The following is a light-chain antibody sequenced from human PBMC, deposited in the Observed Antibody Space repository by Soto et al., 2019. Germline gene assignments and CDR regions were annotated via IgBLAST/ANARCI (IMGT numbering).Light chain of an antibody. CDR3: SSYTSSNTLV. J-gene: IGLJ2*01. CDR2: EVS. V-gene: IGLV2-14*01. CDR1: SSDVGAYNY. Sequence: QSALTQPASVSGSPGQSITISCTGTSSDVGAYNYVSWYQQHPSKAPKLMIFEVSDRPSRVSNRFSGSKSGNTASLTISGLQAEDEADYYCSSYTSSNTLVFGGGTKLTVL.